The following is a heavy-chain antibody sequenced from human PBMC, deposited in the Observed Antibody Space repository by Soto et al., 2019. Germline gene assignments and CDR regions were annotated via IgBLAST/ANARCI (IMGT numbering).Heavy chain of an antibody. CDR1: GFTFSDYY. V-gene: IGHV3-11*05. J-gene: IGHJ5*02. CDR2: ISSSSSYT. CDR3: ARATIIAAAGTGYNWFDP. Sequence: QVQLVESGGGLVKPGGSLRLSCAASGFTFSDYYMCWIRQAPGTGLVWVSYISSSSSYTNYADSVKGRFTISRDNAKNSLYLQMNSLRAEDTAAYYCARATIIAAAGTGYNWFDPWGQGTLVTVSS. D-gene: IGHD6-13*01.